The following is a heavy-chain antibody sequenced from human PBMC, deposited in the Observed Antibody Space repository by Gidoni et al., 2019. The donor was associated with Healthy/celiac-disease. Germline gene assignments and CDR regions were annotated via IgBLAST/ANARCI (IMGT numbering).Heavy chain of an antibody. Sequence: QLQLQESGPGMVKLSETLSRTCTVSGGSISSSSSYWGWIRQPPGKGLEWIGSISYSGGTYYNPSLKNRVTISVDTSKNQLPLKLSSVTAADTAVYYCASIKQLELLPNWFDPWGQGTLVTVSS. D-gene: IGHD1-7*01. CDR3: ASIKQLELLPNWFDP. V-gene: IGHV4-39*07. CDR1: GGSISSSSSY. J-gene: IGHJ5*02. CDR2: ISYSGGT.